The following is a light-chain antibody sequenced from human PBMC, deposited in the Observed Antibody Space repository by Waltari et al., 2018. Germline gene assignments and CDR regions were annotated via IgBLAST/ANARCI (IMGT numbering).Light chain of an antibody. J-gene: IGLJ1*01. Sequence: QSALTQPPFASGSPGQSVTISCTGTSSDVGGYNYVSWYQQHPGKAPKLMIYEVSKRPSGVPDRFSGSKSGNTASLTVSGLQADDEADYYCSSYAGSNNLGVFGTGTKVTVL. CDR3: SSYAGSNNLGV. CDR1: SSDVGGYNY. CDR2: EVS. V-gene: IGLV2-8*01.